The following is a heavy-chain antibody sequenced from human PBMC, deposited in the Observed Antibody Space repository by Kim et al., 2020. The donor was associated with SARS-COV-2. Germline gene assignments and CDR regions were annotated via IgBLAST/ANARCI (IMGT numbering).Heavy chain of an antibody. CDR1: RFTFSNAW. J-gene: IGHJ3*02. V-gene: IGHV3-15*01. CDR3: TTFPVRGLSAFDI. Sequence: GGSLRLSCADSRFTFSNAWLSWVSQAPGKGLEWVGHIKSKIDGGTTDYAAPVKGSFTISRNDSKNTLYLQMSSLQTEDTAVYYCTTFPVRGLSAFDIWGQGTRGTGSS. D-gene: IGHD6-19*01. CDR2: IKSKIDGGTT.